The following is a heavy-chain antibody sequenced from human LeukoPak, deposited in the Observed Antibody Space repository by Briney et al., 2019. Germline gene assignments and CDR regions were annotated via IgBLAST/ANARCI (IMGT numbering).Heavy chain of an antibody. J-gene: IGHJ5*02. CDR3: ASGYSYGYNWFDP. V-gene: IGHV1-69*06. CDR1: GGTFRTSG. Sequence: GASVKVSCKASGGTFRTSGVNWVRQAPGQRLEWMGCVIPVFGTSNYAQKFQGRVTITADKSTSTAYMELSSLRSEDTAVYYCASGYSYGYNWFDPWGQGTLVTVSS. D-gene: IGHD5-18*01. CDR2: VIPVFGTS.